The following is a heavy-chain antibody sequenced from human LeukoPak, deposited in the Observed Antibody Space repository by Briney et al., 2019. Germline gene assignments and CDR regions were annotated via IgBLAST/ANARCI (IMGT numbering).Heavy chain of an antibody. CDR3: ARLTSGSSGSSFDF. V-gene: IGHV4-59*08. CDR2: IYFSGST. J-gene: IGHJ4*02. Sequence: SETLSLTCTVSGGSISSHYWSWIRQPPGKGLEWIGYIYFSGSTNCNPSLKSRITISVDTSKSQFSLKLSSVTAADTAVYYCARLTSGSSGSSFDFWGQGTLVTVSS. CDR1: GGSISSHY. D-gene: IGHD6-6*01.